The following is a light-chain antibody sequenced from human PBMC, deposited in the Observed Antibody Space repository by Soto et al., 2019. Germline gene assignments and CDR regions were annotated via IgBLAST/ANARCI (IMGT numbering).Light chain of an antibody. J-gene: IGKJ5*01. V-gene: IGKV3-11*01. CDR2: DAS. CDR1: QPVNNN. Sequence: IEMTQSPATLSASPGDRATLSCRASQPVNNNLAWYQQKPGQAPRLLIYDASNRATGIPARFSGSGSGTDFTLTISSLEPEDFAVYYCQQRSNWPPITFGQGTRLEIK. CDR3: QQRSNWPPIT.